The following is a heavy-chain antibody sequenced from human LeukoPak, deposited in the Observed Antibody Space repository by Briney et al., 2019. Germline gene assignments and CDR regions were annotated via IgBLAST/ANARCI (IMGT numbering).Heavy chain of an antibody. CDR1: GFTFSSYG. CDR3: AKDAGGY. CDR2: ISYDGSNK. J-gene: IGHJ4*02. Sequence: GRSLRLSCAASGFTFSSYGMHWVRQAPGKGLEWVAVISYDGSNKYYADSVKGRFTISRDNSKSTLYLQMNSLRAEDTAVYYCAKDAGGYWGQGTLVTVSS. V-gene: IGHV3-30*18. D-gene: IGHD3-16*01.